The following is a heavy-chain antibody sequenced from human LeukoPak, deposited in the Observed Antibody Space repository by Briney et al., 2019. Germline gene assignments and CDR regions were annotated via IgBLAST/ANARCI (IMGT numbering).Heavy chain of an antibody. CDR1: GFTFSSYA. Sequence: GGSLRLSCAASGFTFSSYAMSWVRQAPGKGLEWVSAISGSGGSTYYADSVKGRFTISRDNSKDTLYLQMNSLRAEDTAVYYCAKYTIDYGGSSSGYWGQGTLVTVSS. CDR3: AKYTIDYGGSSSGY. D-gene: IGHD4-23*01. CDR2: ISGSGGST. V-gene: IGHV3-23*01. J-gene: IGHJ4*02.